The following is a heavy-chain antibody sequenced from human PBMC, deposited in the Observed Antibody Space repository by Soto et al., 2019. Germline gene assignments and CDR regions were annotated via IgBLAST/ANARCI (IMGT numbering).Heavy chain of an antibody. J-gene: IGHJ4*02. CDR1: GYTFTGYY. CDR3: AKSSARTGADY. V-gene: IGHV1-2*04. D-gene: IGHD2-2*01. CDR2: INPNSGGT. Sequence: GSSVKVSCKASGYTFTGYYMHWVRQAPGQGLEWMGWINPNSGGTNYAQKFQGWVTMTRDTSISTAYMELSRLRSDDTAVYYCAKSSARTGADYWGQGTLVPVSS.